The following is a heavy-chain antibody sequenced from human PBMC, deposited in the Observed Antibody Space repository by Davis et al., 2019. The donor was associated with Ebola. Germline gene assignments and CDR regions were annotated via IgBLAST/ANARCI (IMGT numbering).Heavy chain of an antibody. CDR1: GYTFTSYY. CDR2: INPSGGST. D-gene: IGHD3-16*02. V-gene: IGHV1-46*01. J-gene: IGHJ4*02. CDR3: AREMTRYRYGSVLD. Sequence: ASVKVSCKASGYTFTSYYMHWVRQAPGQGLEWMGIINPSGGSTSYAQKFQGRVTMTRDTSITTAYMELSSLSSEDTAVYYCAREMTRYRYGSVLDWGQGTLVTVSS.